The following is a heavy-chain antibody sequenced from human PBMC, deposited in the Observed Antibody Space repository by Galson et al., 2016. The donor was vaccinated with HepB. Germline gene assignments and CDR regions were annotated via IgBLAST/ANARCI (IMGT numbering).Heavy chain of an antibody. CDR3: ARERGGYTYGDL. J-gene: IGHJ6*02. D-gene: IGHD5-18*01. CDR1: GYTFTSYG. V-gene: IGHV1-18*01. Sequence: SVKVSCKASGYTFTSYGITWVRQAPGQGLEWMGWISAYSGYTNYAQNLQDRVTMTTDTSTSTAYLELRSLRSDDTAVYYCARERGGYTYGDLWGQGTTVTVSS. CDR2: ISAYSGYT.